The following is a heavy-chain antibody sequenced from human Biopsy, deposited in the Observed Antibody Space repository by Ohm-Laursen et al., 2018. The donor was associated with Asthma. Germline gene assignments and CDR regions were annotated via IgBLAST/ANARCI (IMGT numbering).Heavy chain of an antibody. J-gene: IGHJ6*02. CDR1: GYTFNSAG. CDR2: ISVYNGNT. D-gene: IGHD3-10*01. CDR3: ARAVDYSHYYGIDV. V-gene: IGHV1-18*01. Sequence: ASVKVSCNTSGYTFNSAGITWVRQAPGQGLEWMGWISVYNGNTKVAQKLQDRVTMITDTSTSTAYMELRSLRSDDTAVYFCARAVDYSHYYGIDVWGQGATVTVS.